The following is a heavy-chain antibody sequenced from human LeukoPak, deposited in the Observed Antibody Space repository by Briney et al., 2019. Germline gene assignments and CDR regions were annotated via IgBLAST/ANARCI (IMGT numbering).Heavy chain of an antibody. D-gene: IGHD2-15*01. CDR3: ARDSAALFDY. CDR2: IWYDGSNK. J-gene: IGHJ4*02. V-gene: IGHV3-33*01. Sequence: PGGSLRLSCAASGXTFSSYGMHWVRQAPGKGLEWVAVIWYDGSNKYYADSVKGRFTISRDNSKNKMYLEMNSLRAEDTAVYYCARDSAALFDYWGQGTLVTVSS. CDR1: GXTFSSYG.